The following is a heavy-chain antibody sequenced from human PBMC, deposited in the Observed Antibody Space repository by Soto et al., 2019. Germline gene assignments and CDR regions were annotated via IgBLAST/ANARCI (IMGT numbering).Heavy chain of an antibody. CDR3: ATDRSFALLEWAPSPAYGTHV. Sequence: ASVKVSCKASGYTFTASGISWVRQTPGQGLEWMGWVSTSNGYTTHAQKFQDRITLTADTSTDTAYMEMRGLTSDDTAFYVYATDRSFALLEWAPSPAYGTHVWGPGTTVTVSS. CDR2: VSTSNGYT. J-gene: IGHJ6*02. V-gene: IGHV1-18*01. D-gene: IGHD2-8*01. CDR1: GYTFTASG.